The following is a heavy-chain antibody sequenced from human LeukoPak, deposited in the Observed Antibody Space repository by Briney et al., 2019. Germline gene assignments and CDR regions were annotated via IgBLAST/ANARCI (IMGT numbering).Heavy chain of an antibody. CDR3: AKGRVCSGGSCYSEDYYYYYMDV. CDR2: ISGSGGST. CDR1: GFTFSSYA. J-gene: IGHJ6*03. Sequence: GGSLRLSCAASGFTFSSYAMSWVRQAPGKGLEWVSAISGSGGSTYYADSVKGRFTISRDNSKNTLYLQMNSLRAEDTAVYYCAKGRVCSGGSCYSEDYYYYYMDVWGKGTTVTVSS. V-gene: IGHV3-23*01. D-gene: IGHD2-15*01.